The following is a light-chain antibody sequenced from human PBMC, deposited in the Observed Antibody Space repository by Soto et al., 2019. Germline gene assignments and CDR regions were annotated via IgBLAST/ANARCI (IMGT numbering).Light chain of an antibody. CDR3: SSYTSISTHVV. CDR2: DVN. Sequence: QSALTQPASVSGSPGQSITISCTGTTSDVGDYNYVSWYQQHPGKAPKLIIYDVNNRPSGVTDRFSGSKSGYTASLTISGLQAEDEAAYYCSSYTSISTHVVFGGGTQLTVL. V-gene: IGLV2-14*01. CDR1: TSDVGDYNY. J-gene: IGLJ2*01.